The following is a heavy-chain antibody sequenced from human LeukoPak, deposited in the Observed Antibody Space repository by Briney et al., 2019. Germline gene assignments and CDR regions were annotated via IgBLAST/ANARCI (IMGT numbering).Heavy chain of an antibody. Sequence: GGSLRLSCAASGFSFSDNYMSWIRQAPGKGLEWVSYISNSGSYTNYPDSVKGRFTISRDNAKNSLYLQMNSLRDEDTAVYYCAREAPGGWNSFDYWGQGTLVTVSS. CDR2: ISNSGSYT. V-gene: IGHV3-11*05. CDR1: GFSFSDNY. D-gene: IGHD6-19*01. CDR3: AREAPGGWNSFDY. J-gene: IGHJ4*02.